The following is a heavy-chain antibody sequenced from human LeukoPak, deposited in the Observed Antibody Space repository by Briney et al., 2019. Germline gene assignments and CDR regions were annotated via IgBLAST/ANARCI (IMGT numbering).Heavy chain of an antibody. CDR2: ISAYNGNT. CDR3: ARDQVALPLDGFDI. J-gene: IGHJ3*02. Sequence: ASVKVSCKASGYTFTNYGISWVRQAPGQGLEWMGWISAYNGNTNSAQKLQGGVTMTTDTSTSTAYMELRSLRSDDTAVYFCARDQVALPLDGFDIWGQGTMVTVSS. CDR1: GYTFTNYG. D-gene: IGHD2-15*01. V-gene: IGHV1-18*01.